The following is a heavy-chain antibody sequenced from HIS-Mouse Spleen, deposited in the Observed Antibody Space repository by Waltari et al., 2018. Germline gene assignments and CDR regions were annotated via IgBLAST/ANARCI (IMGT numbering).Heavy chain of an antibody. D-gene: IGHD4-4*01. Sequence: QVQLVQSGAEVKKPGASVKVYCKASGYTFTSYDINWVRQANGQGLEWMGWMNPNSGNTGYAQKFQGRVTMTRNTSISTAYMELSSLRSEDTAVYYCARGHDYSNYFDYWGQGTLVTVSS. CDR1: GYTFTSYD. J-gene: IGHJ4*02. CDR2: MNPNSGNT. CDR3: ARGHDYSNYFDY. V-gene: IGHV1-8*01.